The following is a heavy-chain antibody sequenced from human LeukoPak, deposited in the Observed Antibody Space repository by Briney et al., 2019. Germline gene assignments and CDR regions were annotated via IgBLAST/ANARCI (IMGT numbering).Heavy chain of an antibody. V-gene: IGHV1-69*13. J-gene: IGHJ6*03. CDR2: IIPILGTA. CDR1: GGTFSSYA. D-gene: IGHD3-22*01. CDR3: ARLYYYDSSGYGLDYYYYYYMDV. Sequence: SVKVSCKASGGTFSSYAISWVRQAPGQGLEWMGGIIPILGTANYAQKFQGRVTITADESTSTAYMELSSLRSEDTAVYYCARLYYYDSSGYGLDYYYYYYMDVWGKGTTVTVSS.